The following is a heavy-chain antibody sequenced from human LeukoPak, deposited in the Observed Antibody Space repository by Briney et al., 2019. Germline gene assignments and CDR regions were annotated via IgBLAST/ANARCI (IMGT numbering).Heavy chain of an antibody. CDR3: ARAGGYQNFDY. CDR1: GFTFNSNA. V-gene: IGHV3-23*01. CDR2: ITGGGDTT. J-gene: IGHJ4*02. Sequence: PGGSLRLSCAASGFTFNSNAMTWVRQAPGRGLECVSAITGGGDTTYYADSVKGRFTISRDNSRNTLYLQMNSLRAEDTAVYYCARAGGYQNFDYWGQGTLVTVSS. D-gene: IGHD3-10*01.